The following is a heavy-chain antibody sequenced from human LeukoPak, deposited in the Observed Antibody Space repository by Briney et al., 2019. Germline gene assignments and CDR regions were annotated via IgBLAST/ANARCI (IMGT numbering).Heavy chain of an antibody. J-gene: IGHJ4*02. CDR2: ISFDGNTK. Sequence: GGSLRLSCAASGFTFSSYGMHWVRQAPGKGLEWVAVISFDGNTKYYADSVKGRFTISRDNSKSTLYLQMNSLRAEDTAVYYCAKEMSSSNIDHCGQGTLVTVSS. D-gene: IGHD2-2*01. CDR3: AKEMSSSNIDH. V-gene: IGHV3-30*18. CDR1: GFTFSSYG.